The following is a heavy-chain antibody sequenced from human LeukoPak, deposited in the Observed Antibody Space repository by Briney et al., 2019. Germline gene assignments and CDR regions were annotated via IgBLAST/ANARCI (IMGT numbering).Heavy chain of an antibody. D-gene: IGHD3-9*01. CDR2: IKQDGSEK. CDR1: GFSFSSYW. V-gene: IGHV3-7*01. J-gene: IGHJ6*03. CDR3: ARAPRNYGILTGYYYNYYMDV. Sequence: GGSLRLSCAASGFSFSSYWMSWVRQAPGKGLEWVANIKQDGSEKYYVDSVKGRFTISRDNAKNSLYLQMNSLRVEDTAVFYCARAPRNYGILTGYYYNYYMDVWGKGTTVTVSS.